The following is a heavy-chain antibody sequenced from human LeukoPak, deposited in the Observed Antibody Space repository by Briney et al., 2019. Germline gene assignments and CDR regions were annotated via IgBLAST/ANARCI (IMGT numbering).Heavy chain of an antibody. CDR3: ARERRYFDWFSPNDY. Sequence: GGSLRLSCAASGFTFSSYAMSWVRQAPGKGLEWVSYISSSGSTIYYADSVKGRFTISRDNAKNSLYLQMNSLRAEDTAVYYCARERRYFDWFSPNDYWGQGTLVSVSS. D-gene: IGHD3-9*01. V-gene: IGHV3-48*03. J-gene: IGHJ4*02. CDR1: GFTFSSYA. CDR2: ISSSGSTI.